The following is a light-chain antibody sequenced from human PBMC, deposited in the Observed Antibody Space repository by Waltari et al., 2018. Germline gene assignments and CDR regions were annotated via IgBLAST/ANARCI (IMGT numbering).Light chain of an antibody. J-gene: IGLJ3*02. CDR3: QAWASTNWA. CDR1: KLGDQF. V-gene: IGLV3-1*01. Sequence: ITCSGDKLGDQFASWYQQRPGQSPVLVIYLDSKRPSGIPERFSGSNSGKTATLTISGTQATDEADYYCQAWASTNWAFGGGTKLTVL. CDR2: LDS.